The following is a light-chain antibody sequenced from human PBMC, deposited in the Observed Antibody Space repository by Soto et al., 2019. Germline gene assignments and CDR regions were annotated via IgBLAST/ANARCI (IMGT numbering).Light chain of an antibody. CDR2: ANT. Sequence: QAVVTQPPSVSGAPGQRVTIYCTGSSSNIGPTYDVHWYQQLPGTAPKLLIYANTNRPSGVHDRVSGSESGTSASLAITGLQAEDEADYFCQSYDSSLSGYVFGTGTKLTVL. V-gene: IGLV1-40*01. CDR1: SSNIGPTYD. CDR3: QSYDSSLSGYV. J-gene: IGLJ1*01.